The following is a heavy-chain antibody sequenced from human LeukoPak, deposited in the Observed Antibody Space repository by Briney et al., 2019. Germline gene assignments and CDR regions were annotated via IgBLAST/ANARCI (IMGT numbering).Heavy chain of an antibody. J-gene: IGHJ4*02. Sequence: PGGSLRLSCAASGFTFSNAWMTWVRQAPGKGLEWVGRIRSKTDGGTTDYAAPVKGRFTISRDDSKNSLYLQMNSLKTEDTAVYYCARVGQGNYDILTGYYSSPGDYFDYWGQGTLVTVSS. CDR3: ARVGQGNYDILTGYYSSPGDYFDY. CDR1: GFTFSNAW. D-gene: IGHD3-9*01. CDR2: IRSKTDGGTT. V-gene: IGHV3-15*01.